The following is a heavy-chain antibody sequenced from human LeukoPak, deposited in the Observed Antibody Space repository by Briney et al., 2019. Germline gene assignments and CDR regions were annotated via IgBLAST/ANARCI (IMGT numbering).Heavy chain of an antibody. CDR1: GFTFSSYA. V-gene: IGHV3-23*01. D-gene: IGHD5-18*01. CDR2: ISGSGGST. Sequence: GGSLRLSCAASGFTFSSYAMSWVRQAPGKGLEWVSAISGSGGSTYYADSVKGRLTISRDYSKNTLYLQMNSLRAEDTAVYYCAKDLPWIQLHDYWGQGTLVTVSS. J-gene: IGHJ4*02. CDR3: AKDLPWIQLHDY.